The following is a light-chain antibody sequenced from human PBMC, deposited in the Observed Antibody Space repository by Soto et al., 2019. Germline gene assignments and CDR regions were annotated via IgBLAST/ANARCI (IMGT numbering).Light chain of an antibody. CDR1: VSIINDY. CDR3: QQYGRSPL. Sequence: EFVLTQSPGTLSLSPGETATLSCRASVSIINDYSAWYQQRPGQPPRLLIYATSKRAPGIPDRFSGSGSGTDFTLTISRLEPEDFAVYYCQQYGRSPLFGQGTRLEIK. V-gene: IGKV3-20*01. J-gene: IGKJ5*01. CDR2: ATS.